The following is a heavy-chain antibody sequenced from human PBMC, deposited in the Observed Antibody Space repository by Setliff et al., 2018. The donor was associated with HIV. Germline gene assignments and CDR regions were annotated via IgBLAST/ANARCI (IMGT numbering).Heavy chain of an antibody. CDR1: GYSFARYG. Sequence: ASVKVSCKASGYSFARYGLSWVRQAPGQGLEWMGWISGFNGNTEYAQSFQDRVAMTTETATSTAYMEMRSLRSDDTAVHFCARVPYRSAWFSGGHDAFDIWGQGTMVTVSS. J-gene: IGHJ3*02. D-gene: IGHD6-19*01. CDR2: ISGFNGNT. CDR3: ARVPYRSAWFSGGHDAFDI. V-gene: IGHV1-18*01.